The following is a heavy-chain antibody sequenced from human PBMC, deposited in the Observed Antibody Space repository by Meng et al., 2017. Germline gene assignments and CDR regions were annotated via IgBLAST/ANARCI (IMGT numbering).Heavy chain of an antibody. D-gene: IGHD2-21*02. J-gene: IGHJ4*02. CDR2: INPNSGGT. CDR3: ARDFSPYCGGDCYSVNDY. CDR1: GYTFTGYY. Sequence: ASVKVSCKASGYTFTGYYMHWVRQAPGQGLEWMGWINPNSGGTNYAQKFQGRVTMTRDTFISTAYMELSRLRSDDTAVYYCARDFSPYCGGDCYSVNDYWGQGTLVTVSS. V-gene: IGHV1-2*02.